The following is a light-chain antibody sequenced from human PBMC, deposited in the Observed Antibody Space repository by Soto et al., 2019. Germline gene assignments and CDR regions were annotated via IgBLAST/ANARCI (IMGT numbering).Light chain of an antibody. CDR3: QHYNSYSEA. CDR1: QTISSW. V-gene: IGKV1-5*03. Sequence: DIQMTQSPSTLSGSVGDRVTITCRASQTISSWLAWYQQKPGKAPKLLIYKASTLKSGVPSRFSGSGCETAFTLTISSLQPDDYATYYCQHYNSYSEAFGQGTKVELK. J-gene: IGKJ1*01. CDR2: KAS.